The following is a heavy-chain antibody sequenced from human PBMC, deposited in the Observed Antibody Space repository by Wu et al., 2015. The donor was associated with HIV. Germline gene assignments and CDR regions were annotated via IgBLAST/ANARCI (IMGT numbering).Heavy chain of an antibody. CDR3: ARELFKLERRYYYYYGMDV. Sequence: QVQLVQSGAEVKKPGASVKVSCKASGYTFTSYDINWVRQATGQGLEWMGWMNPNSGNTGYAQKFQGRVTMTRNTSISTAYMELSSLRSEDTAVYYCARELFKLERRYYYYYGMDVWGQGTTGHRLL. V-gene: IGHV1-8*01. CDR2: MNPNSGNT. D-gene: IGHD1-1*01. J-gene: IGHJ6*02. CDR1: GYTFTSYD.